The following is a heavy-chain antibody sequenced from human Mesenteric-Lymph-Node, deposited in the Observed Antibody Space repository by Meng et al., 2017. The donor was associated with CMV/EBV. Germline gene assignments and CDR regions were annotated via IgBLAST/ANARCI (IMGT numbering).Heavy chain of an antibody. J-gene: IGHJ4*02. D-gene: IGHD1-26*01. CDR2: ISYDGNYK. V-gene: IGHV3-30-3*02. CDR1: GFIFSSYA. CDR3: AKTKEIVGATLDY. Sequence: GGSLRLSCAASGFIFSSYAMHWVRQAPGKGLEWVAVISYDGNYKYYADSVKGRLTISRDNSKNTLYLQMNSLRAEDTAVYYCAKTKEIVGATLDYWGQGTLVTVSS.